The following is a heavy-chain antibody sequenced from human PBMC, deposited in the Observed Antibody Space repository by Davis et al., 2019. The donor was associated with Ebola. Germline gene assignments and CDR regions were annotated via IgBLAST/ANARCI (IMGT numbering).Heavy chain of an antibody. CDR2: IYYSGST. Sequence: SETLSLTCTVSGGSISSSSYYWGWIRQPPGKGLEWIGSIYYSGSTYYNPSLKSRVTISVDTSKNQFSLKLSSVTAADTAVYYCARHRNYYGSGTHGYWGQGTLVTVTS. CDR1: GGSISSSSYY. D-gene: IGHD3-10*01. CDR3: ARHRNYYGSGTHGY. V-gene: IGHV4-39*01. J-gene: IGHJ4*02.